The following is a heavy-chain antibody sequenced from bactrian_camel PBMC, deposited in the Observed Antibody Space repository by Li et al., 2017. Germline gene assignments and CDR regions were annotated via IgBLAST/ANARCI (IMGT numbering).Heavy chain of an antibody. CDR1: GYTIQKLS. D-gene: IGHD2*01. CDR3: AAETTYGPPGCYSVGYST. CDR2: IGSEPIT. V-gene: IGHV3S55*01. Sequence: HVQLVESGGGSVQAGGSLKLSCAVSGYTIQKLSMAWFRQNPGKEREAIAYIGSEPITVYADSVKGRFTISKDHAKNILYLQMNNLKPEDSGMYSCAAETTYGPPGCYSVGYSTWGQGTQVTVS. J-gene: IGHJ4*01.